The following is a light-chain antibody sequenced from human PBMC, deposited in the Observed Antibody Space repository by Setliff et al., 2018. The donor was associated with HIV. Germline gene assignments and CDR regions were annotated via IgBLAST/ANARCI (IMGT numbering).Light chain of an antibody. CDR1: SSDVGNYNY. CDR3: SSYAITNTLP. V-gene: IGLV2-14*01. CDR2: DVS. J-gene: IGLJ1*01. Sequence: QSVLTQPASVSGSPGQSITISCTGTSSDVGNYNYVSWSQQHPGKAPKLMIFDVSKRPSGVPDRFSGSKSGNTASLTISGLQAEDEADYYCSSYAITNTLPFGTGTKVTVL.